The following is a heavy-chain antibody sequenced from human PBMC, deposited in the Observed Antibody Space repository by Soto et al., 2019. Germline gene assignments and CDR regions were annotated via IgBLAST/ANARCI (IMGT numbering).Heavy chain of an antibody. CDR1: GGSISSYY. J-gene: IGHJ4*02. CDR2: IYYSGST. Sequence: PSETLSLTCTVSGGSISSYYWSWIRQPPGKGLEWIGYIYYSGSTNYNPSLKSRVTISVDTSKNQFSLKLSSVTAAHTAVYYCARVHSSGCSYARDYWGQGTLVTVSS. V-gene: IGHV4-59*01. D-gene: IGHD3-22*01. CDR3: ARVHSSGCSYARDY.